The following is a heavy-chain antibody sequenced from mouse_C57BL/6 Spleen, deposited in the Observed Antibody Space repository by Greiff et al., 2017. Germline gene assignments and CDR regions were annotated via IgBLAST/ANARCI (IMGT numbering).Heavy chain of an antibody. Sequence: EVKLMESGGGLVQPGGSLSLSCAASGFTFTDYYMSWVRQPPGKALEWLGFIRNKANGYTTEYSASVKGRFTISRDNSQSILYLQMNALRAEDSATYYCARSPNYGGVDYFDYWGQGTTLTVSS. J-gene: IGHJ2*01. V-gene: IGHV7-3*01. CDR1: GFTFTDYY. D-gene: IGHD1-1*01. CDR2: IRNKANGYTT. CDR3: ARSPNYGGVDYFDY.